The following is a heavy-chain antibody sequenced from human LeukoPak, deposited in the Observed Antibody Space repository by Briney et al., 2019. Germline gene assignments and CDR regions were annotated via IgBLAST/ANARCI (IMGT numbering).Heavy chain of an antibody. CDR2: IYLGDSDT. J-gene: IGHJ4*02. CDR1: GYRFTSYW. V-gene: IGHV5-51*01. CDR3: ARHTRYSSSSRVFDN. D-gene: IGHD6-6*01. Sequence: GESLKISCKGSGYRFTSYWIGWVRQMPGKGLEWMGIIYLGDSDTRYSPSFQGQVTISADKSISTAYLQWSSLKASDTAMYYCARHTRYSSSSRVFDNWGQGTLVTVSS.